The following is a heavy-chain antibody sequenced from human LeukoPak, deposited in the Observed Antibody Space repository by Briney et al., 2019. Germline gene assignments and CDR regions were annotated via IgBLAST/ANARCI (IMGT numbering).Heavy chain of an antibody. Sequence: SVKVSCKASGGTFSSYAISWVRQAPGQGLEWMGGIIPIFGTANYAQKFQGRVTITADESTSTAYMELSSLRSEDTAVYYCARSPRITMISVDAFDIWGQGTMVTVSS. CDR3: ARSPRITMISVDAFDI. V-gene: IGHV1-69*13. CDR2: IIPIFGTA. CDR1: GGTFSSYA. D-gene: IGHD3-22*01. J-gene: IGHJ3*02.